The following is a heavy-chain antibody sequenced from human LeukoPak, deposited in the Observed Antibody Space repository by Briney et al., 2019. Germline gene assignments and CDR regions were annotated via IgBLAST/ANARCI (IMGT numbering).Heavy chain of an antibody. CDR3: ARDYVYAFDY. D-gene: IGHD2/OR15-2a*01. CDR2: ISGSGNAK. CDR1: GFSFSSYS. J-gene: IGHJ4*02. V-gene: IGHV3-48*01. Sequence: GGSLRLSCAASGFSFSSYSMNWVRQAPGKGLEWVSYISGSGNAKHYTDSVKGRSTISRDNAKNALYLQMNSLRAEDTAVYFCARDYVYAFDYWGQGTLVTVSS.